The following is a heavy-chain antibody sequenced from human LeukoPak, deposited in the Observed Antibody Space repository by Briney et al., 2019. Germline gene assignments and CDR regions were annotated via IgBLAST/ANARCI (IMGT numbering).Heavy chain of an antibody. V-gene: IGHV4-39*07. J-gene: IGHJ3*02. CDR3: ARDSNRFGGDAFDI. CDR2: IYYSGST. D-gene: IGHD3-3*01. CDR1: GGSISSSSYY. Sequence: SSETLSLTCTVSGGSISSSSYYWGWIRQPPGKGLEWIGSIYYSGSTYYNPSLKSRVTISVDTSKNQFSLKLSSVTAADTAVYYCARDSNRFGGDAFDIWGQGTMVTVSS.